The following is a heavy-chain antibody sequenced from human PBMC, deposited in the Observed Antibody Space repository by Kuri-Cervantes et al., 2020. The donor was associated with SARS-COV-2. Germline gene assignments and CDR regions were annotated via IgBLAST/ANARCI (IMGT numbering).Heavy chain of an antibody. V-gene: IGHV4-34*01. CDR3: AREGRSSTSWSVYSSSWYSYYYYYMDV. CDR2: INHSGST. Sequence: ESLKISCAVYGGSFSGYYWSWIRQPPGKGLEWIGEINHSGSTNYSPSLKSRVTISVDTSKNQFSLKLSSVTAADTAVYYCAREGRSSTSWSVYSSSWYSYYYYYMDVWGKGTTVTVSS. CDR1: GGSFSGYY. J-gene: IGHJ6*03. D-gene: IGHD6-13*01.